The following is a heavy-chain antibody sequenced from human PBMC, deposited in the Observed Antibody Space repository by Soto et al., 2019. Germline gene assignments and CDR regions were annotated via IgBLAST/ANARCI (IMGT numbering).Heavy chain of an antibody. CDR1: GYRFTSYW. Sequence: GESLKISCKCSGYRFTSYWIGWVRQMPGKGLEWMGIIYPGDSATRYSPSFQGQVTISADKSISTAYLQWSSLRAADTAMYYCARNPCSSCAIDYWGQGTMVTVSS. CDR2: IYPGDSAT. J-gene: IGHJ4*02. V-gene: IGHV5-51*01. CDR3: ARNPCSSCAIDY. D-gene: IGHD6-13*01.